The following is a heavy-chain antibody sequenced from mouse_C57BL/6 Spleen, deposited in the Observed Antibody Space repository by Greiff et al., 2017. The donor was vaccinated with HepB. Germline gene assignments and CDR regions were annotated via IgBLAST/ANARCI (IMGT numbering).Heavy chain of an antibody. J-gene: IGHJ3*01. V-gene: IGHV1-81*01. D-gene: IGHD1-1*02. CDR2: IYPRSGNT. Sequence: QVQLQQSGAELARPGASVKLSCKASGYTFTSYGISWVKQRTGQGLEWIGEIYPRSGNTYYNEKFKGKATLTADKSSSTAYMELRGRTSEDSAVYFCASQSLILSTSSAWFAYWGQGTLVTVSA. CDR3: ASQSLILSTSSAWFAY. CDR1: GYTFTSYG.